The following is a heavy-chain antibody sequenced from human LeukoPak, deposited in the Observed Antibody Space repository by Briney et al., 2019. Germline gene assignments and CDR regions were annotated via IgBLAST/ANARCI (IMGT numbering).Heavy chain of an antibody. CDR3: ARGTLYGDFDY. J-gene: IGHJ4*02. CDR1: GGSISSYY. V-gene: IGHV4-59*12. D-gene: IGHD4-17*01. CDR2: IYYSGST. Sequence: PSETLSLTCTVSGGSISSYYWSWIRQPPGKGLEWIGYIYYSGSTYYNPSLKSRVTISVDTSKNQFSLKLSSVTAADTAVYYCARGTLYGDFDYWGQGTLVTVSS.